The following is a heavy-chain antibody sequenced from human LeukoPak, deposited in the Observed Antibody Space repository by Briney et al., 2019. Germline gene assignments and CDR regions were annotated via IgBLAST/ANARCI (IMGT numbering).Heavy chain of an antibody. J-gene: IGHJ4*02. CDR1: GFTFDGYG. CDR3: AIGGGNLPFDS. V-gene: IGHV3-20*04. CDR2: INWDGGSR. Sequence: GGSLRLSWAASGFTFDGYGMSWVRQVPGKGLEWGSGINWDGGSRMYADCVKGRFTISRDNAKNSLYLQMNTLRVGDTAVYYCAIGGGNLPFDSWGQGTLVTVSS. D-gene: IGHD4-23*01.